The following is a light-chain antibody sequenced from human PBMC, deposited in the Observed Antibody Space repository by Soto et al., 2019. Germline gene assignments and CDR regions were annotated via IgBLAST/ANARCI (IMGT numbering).Light chain of an antibody. J-gene: IGKJ2*01. Sequence: DIQMTQSPSSLSASVGDRVTITCRASQGISNYLAWYQQKPGKAPKLLIYAASTLLSGVPSRFSGSGSGTDFTLTISRLQPEDVATYYCQRYNTGPPDTFGQGTKLEIK. CDR2: AAS. CDR1: QGISNY. V-gene: IGKV1-27*01. CDR3: QRYNTGPPDT.